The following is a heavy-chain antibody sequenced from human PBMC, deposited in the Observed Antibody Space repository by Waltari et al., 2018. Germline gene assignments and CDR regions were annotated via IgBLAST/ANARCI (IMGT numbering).Heavy chain of an antibody. CDR3: ARPWPSRVGYYFDY. CDR1: GGSISSSSYY. V-gene: IGHV4-39*01. D-gene: IGHD3-10*01. Sequence: QLQLQESGPGLVKPSETLSLTCTVSGGSISSSSYYWGWIRQPPGKGLEWIGSSYYSGSTYSNPSLKSRVTISVDTSKNQFSLKLSSVTAADTAVYYCARPWPSRVGYYFDYWGQGTLVTVSS. J-gene: IGHJ4*02. CDR2: SYYSGST.